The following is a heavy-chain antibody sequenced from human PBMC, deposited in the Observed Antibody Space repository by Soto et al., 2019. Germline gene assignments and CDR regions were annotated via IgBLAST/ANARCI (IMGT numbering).Heavy chain of an antibody. CDR1: GGSFSDYY. J-gene: IGHJ4*02. CDR3: ARGGRDYFDY. Sequence: QVQLQQWGTGLLKPSETLSLTCAVYGGSFSDYYWRWIRQPPGKGLEWIGQVNHGGVSNYNPSLNSRVTISVDASKNQFSLELSSVTAADTAVYYCARGGRDYFDYWGQGTLVTVSS. V-gene: IGHV4-34*01. CDR2: VNHGGVS.